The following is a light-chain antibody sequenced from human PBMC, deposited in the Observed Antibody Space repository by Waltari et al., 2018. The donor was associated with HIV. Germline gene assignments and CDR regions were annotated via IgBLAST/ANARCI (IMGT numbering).Light chain of an antibody. J-gene: IGLJ2*01. V-gene: IGLV3-27*01. CDR2: KDR. CDR3: YSATDNNLKV. CDR1: VLSRKY. Sequence: SYELTQPSSVSVSPGKTARITCSGDVLSRKYVRWFQQKPGQAPVLIIYKDREWPSGIPELFSGSTSGTTVTLTISGAQAEDEADYYCYSATDNNLKVFGAGTKLTVL.